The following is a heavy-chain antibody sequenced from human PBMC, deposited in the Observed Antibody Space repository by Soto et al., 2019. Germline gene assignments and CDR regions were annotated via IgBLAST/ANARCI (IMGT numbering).Heavy chain of an antibody. D-gene: IGHD5-12*01. CDR3: GRGRSGQIVVFY. CDR2: IGPESGAT. Sequence: ASVKVSCKASGYTFTGHYIHWVRQAPEQGPEWMGEIGPESGATRYAQKFQGRVTMTRDMSITTVYMELNNLSPDDTAVYYCGRGRSGQIVVFYWGQRTPVTVSS. J-gene: IGHJ4*02. CDR1: GYTFTGHY. V-gene: IGHV1-2*02.